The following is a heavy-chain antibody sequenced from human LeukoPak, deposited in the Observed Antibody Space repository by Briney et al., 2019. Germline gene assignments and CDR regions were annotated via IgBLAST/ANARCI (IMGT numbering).Heavy chain of an antibody. V-gene: IGHV3-21*01. D-gene: IGHD4-11*01. CDR3: ARGLPYNDAFDI. J-gene: IGHJ3*02. CDR1: GFTFSSYN. CDR2: ISSSSNYI. Sequence: GGSLRLSCAPSGFTFSSYNLNWVRQAPGRGLEWVSTISSSSNYIYYADSVKGRFTISRDNAKNSLYLQVNSLRAEDTAVYYCARGLPYNDAFDIWGQGTMVTVSS.